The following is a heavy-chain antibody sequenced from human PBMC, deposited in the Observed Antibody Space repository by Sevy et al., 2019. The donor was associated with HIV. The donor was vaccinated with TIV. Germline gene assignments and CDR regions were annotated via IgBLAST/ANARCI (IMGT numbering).Heavy chain of an antibody. CDR2: IQYDGSNK. V-gene: IGHV3-30*02. D-gene: IGHD6-6*01. CDR1: GFTFNSYG. J-gene: IGHJ5*02. Sequence: GGSLRLSCAASGFTFNSYGMHWVRQAPGKGLEWVAFIQYDGSNKYYADSVKGRFTVSRDSSKNTLYLQLNSLRGDDTAVYYCAKDGTGFVAAPYNWFDPWGQGTLVTVSS. CDR3: AKDGTGFVAAPYNWFDP.